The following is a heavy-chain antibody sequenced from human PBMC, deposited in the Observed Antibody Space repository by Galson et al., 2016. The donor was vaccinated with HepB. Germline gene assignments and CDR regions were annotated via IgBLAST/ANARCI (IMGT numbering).Heavy chain of an antibody. CDR2: IYYSGST. J-gene: IGHJ4*02. CDR1: GGSISSSSYY. V-gene: IGHV4-39*01. Sequence: SETLSLTCTVSGGSISSSSYYWGWIRQPPGKGLEWIGSIYYSGSTYYNPSLKSRVTISVDTSKNQFSLGLTSVTAADTAVYYCARRARGLGAPGDWGQGTLVTVSS. CDR3: ARRARGLGAPGD. D-gene: IGHD1-26*01.